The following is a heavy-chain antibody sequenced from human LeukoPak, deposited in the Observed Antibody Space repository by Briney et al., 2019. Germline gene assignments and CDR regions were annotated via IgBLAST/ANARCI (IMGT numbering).Heavy chain of an antibody. CDR1: GGTFSSYA. CDR3: ARVKGNDDGDYGYYYGMDV. V-gene: IGHV1-69*13. Sequence: SVKVSCKASGGTFSSYAISWVRQAPGQGLEWMGGIIPIFGTANYAQKFQGRVTITADESTSTAYMELSSLRSEDTAVYYCARVKGNDDGDYGYYYGMDVWGKGTTVTVSS. J-gene: IGHJ6*04. D-gene: IGHD4-17*01. CDR2: IIPIFGTA.